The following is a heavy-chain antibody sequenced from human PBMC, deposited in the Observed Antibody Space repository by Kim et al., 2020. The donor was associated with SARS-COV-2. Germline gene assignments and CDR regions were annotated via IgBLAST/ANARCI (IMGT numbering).Heavy chain of an antibody. CDR3: ARAYSSGWVGAWY. J-gene: IGHJ4*02. V-gene: IGHV4-39*07. Sequence: NPTLKSRVTISVDTSKNQFSLKLSSVTAADTAVYYCARAYSSGWVGAWYWGQGTLVTVSS. D-gene: IGHD6-19*01.